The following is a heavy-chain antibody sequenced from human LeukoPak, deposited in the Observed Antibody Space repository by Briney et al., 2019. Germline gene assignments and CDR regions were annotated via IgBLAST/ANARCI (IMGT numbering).Heavy chain of an antibody. CDR2: IYYSGST. Sequence: PSETLSLTCTVSGGSISSYYWSWIRQPPGKGLEWIGYIYYSGSTNYNPSLKSRVTISVDTSKNQFPLKLSSVTAADTAVYYCARDLSRDGYNEAFDIWGQGTMVTVSS. D-gene: IGHD5-24*01. J-gene: IGHJ3*02. CDR3: ARDLSRDGYNEAFDI. V-gene: IGHV4-59*01. CDR1: GGSISSYY.